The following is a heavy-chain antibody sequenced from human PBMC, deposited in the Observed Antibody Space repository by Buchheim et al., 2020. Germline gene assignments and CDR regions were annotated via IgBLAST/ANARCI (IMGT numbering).Heavy chain of an antibody. J-gene: IGHJ4*02. D-gene: IGHD2-21*02. V-gene: IGHV4-61*01. CDR2: VFYSGST. CDR1: GDSVSSGTFY. CDR3: ARRRRCGGDCYTFDF. Sequence: VQLQESGPGLVKPSETLSLTCYVSGDSVSSGTFYWSWVRRPPGKGLEWIGYVFYSGSTNYNPSLKSRVSISLQMSQNKFSLKLDSVTAADTAVYYCARRRRCGGDCYTFDFWGQGTL.